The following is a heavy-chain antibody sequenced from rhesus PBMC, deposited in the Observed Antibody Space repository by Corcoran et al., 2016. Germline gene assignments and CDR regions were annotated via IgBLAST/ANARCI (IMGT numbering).Heavy chain of an antibody. CDR3: AEGDRG. CDR2: ISRGGAT. Sequence: EVYLVESGGGLAKPGGSLRLSCAASGFTFSDSWMKWVRQTPGKGLECISAISRGGATYYADSMKGRFTISRDNSKNTLSLQMNSLTIDDTAVYYCAEGDRGWGQGVLVTVST. V-gene: IGHV3S42*01. CDR1: GFTFSDSW. D-gene: IGHD5-42*01. J-gene: IGHJ4*01.